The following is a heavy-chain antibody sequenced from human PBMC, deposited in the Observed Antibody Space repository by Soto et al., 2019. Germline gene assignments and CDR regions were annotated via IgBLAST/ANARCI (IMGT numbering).Heavy chain of an antibody. CDR3: ASSITMVRGVYDY. D-gene: IGHD3-10*01. J-gene: IGHJ4*02. CDR1: GGSISSGGYS. V-gene: IGHV4-30-2*01. CDR2: IYHSGST. Sequence: KPSETLSLTCAVSGGSISSGGYSWSWIRQPPGKGLEWIGYIYHSGSTYYNPSLKSRVTISVDRSKNQFSLKLSSVTAADTAVYYCASSITMVRGVYDYWGQGTLVTVSS.